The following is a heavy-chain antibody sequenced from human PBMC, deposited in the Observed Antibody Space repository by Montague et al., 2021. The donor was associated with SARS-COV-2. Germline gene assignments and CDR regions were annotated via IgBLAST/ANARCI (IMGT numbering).Heavy chain of an antibody. Sequence: SETLSLTCSVSGEPFIGYFWNWIRQPAGKGLEWIGGINASGSTDYNPSLESRVTMSVDTSKNQFSLKVNSVTAADTAMYYCARGVVAAPRVVDFWGRGSLVTVSS. V-gene: IGHV4-4*07. J-gene: IGHJ4*02. CDR1: GEPFIGYF. CDR2: INASGST. CDR3: ARGVVAAPRVVDF. D-gene: IGHD2-15*01.